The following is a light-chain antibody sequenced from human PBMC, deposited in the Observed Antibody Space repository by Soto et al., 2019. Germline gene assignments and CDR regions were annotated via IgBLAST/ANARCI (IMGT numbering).Light chain of an antibody. CDR2: DAS. CDR3: QQSSNWPLT. Sequence: EIVLTQSPATLSLSPGERATLSCRASQSVSSCLAWYQQKPGQAPRLLIYDASNRATGIPARFSGSGSGTDFTLTISCLEPEDFAVYYCQQSSNWPLTFGGGTKVEIK. V-gene: IGKV3-11*01. J-gene: IGKJ4*01. CDR1: QSVSSC.